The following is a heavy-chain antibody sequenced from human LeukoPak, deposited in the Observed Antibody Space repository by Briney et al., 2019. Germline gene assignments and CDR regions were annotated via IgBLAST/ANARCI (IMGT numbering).Heavy chain of an antibody. CDR2: IYYSGST. CDR1: GGSISSSSYY. CDR3: ARVEGPRGSLELLWFGELWYYFDY. D-gene: IGHD3-10*01. J-gene: IGHJ4*02. Sequence: PSETLSLTCTVSGGSISSSSYYWGWIRQPPGKGLEWIGSIYYSGSTYYNPSLKSRVTISVDTSKNQFSLKLSSVTAADTAVYYCARVEGPRGSLELLWFGELWYYFDYWGQGTLVTVSS. V-gene: IGHV4-39*07.